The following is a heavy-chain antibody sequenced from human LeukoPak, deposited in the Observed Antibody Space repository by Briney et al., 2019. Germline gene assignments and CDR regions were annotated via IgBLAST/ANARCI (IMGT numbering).Heavy chain of an antibody. CDR1: GFTFASYI. D-gene: IGHD2-15*01. J-gene: IGHJ4*02. Sequence: GGPLRLSCAASGFTFASYIMTWVREARGKGVEWFSTIGGSASGTFYADSVRGRFSISRDNSKNTLYLQMNSLRDEDTAVYYCARDYCSGGSCRHLDYWGQGTLVTVSS. V-gene: IGHV3-23*01. CDR3: ARDYCSGGSCRHLDY. CDR2: IGGSASGT.